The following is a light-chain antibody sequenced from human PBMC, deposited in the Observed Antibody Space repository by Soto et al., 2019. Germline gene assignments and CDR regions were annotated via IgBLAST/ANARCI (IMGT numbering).Light chain of an antibody. CDR3: QQHNNWIT. V-gene: IGKV3D-20*02. J-gene: IGKJ5*01. CDR2: GAS. Sequence: DIVLTQSPGTLSLSPGERATLSCRASQSVSSNYLAWYQQKPGQAPRLLIYGASTRATGVPDRFSGSGSGTDFTLTISRLEPEDFAVYHCQQHNNWITFGQGTRLEIK. CDR1: QSVSSNY.